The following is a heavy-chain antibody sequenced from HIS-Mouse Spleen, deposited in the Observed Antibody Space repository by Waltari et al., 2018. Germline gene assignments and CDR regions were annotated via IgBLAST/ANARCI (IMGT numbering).Heavy chain of an antibody. CDR1: GYSFTSYC. CDR3: ARPEKWNAFDI. CDR2: IYPGDSDT. Sequence: EVQLVQSGAEVKKPGESLTISCKGSGYSFTSYCIVWGRQMPGKGLEWMGIIYPGDSDTRYSPSFQGQVTISADKSISTAYLQWSSLKASDTDMYYCARPEKWNAFDIWGQGTMVTVSS. D-gene: IGHD1-26*01. J-gene: IGHJ3*02. V-gene: IGHV5-51*06.